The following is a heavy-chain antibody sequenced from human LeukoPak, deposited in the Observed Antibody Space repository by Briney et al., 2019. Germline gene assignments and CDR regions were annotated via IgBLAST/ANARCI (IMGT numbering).Heavy chain of an antibody. D-gene: IGHD3-9*01. CDR1: GGSFSGYY. CDR3: ASGVRYFDWLQDAFDI. J-gene: IGHJ3*02. CDR2: INHSGST. Sequence: PSETLSLTCAVYGGSFSGYYWSWIRQPPGKGLEWIGEINHSGSTYYNPSLKSRVTISVDTSKNQFSLKLSSVTAADTAVYYCASGVRYFDWLQDAFDIWGQGTMVTVSS. V-gene: IGHV4-34*01.